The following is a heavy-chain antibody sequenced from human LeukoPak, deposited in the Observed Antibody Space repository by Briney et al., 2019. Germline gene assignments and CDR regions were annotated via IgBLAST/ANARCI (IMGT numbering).Heavy chain of an antibody. CDR2: IYYSGST. V-gene: IGHV4-39*07. Sequence: PSETLSLTCTVSGGSISSSSYYWGWIRQPPGKGLEWIGSIYYSGSTYYNPSLKSRVTISVDTSKNQFSLKLSSVTAADTAVYYCARVRRHYYDSSDYYEVGAFDIWGQGTMVTASS. CDR1: GGSISSSSYY. D-gene: IGHD3-22*01. CDR3: ARVRRHYYDSSDYYEVGAFDI. J-gene: IGHJ3*02.